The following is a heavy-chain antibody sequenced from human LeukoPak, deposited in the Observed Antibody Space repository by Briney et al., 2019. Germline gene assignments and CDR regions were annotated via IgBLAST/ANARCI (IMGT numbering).Heavy chain of an antibody. CDR1: GGSVSSGNHY. D-gene: IGHD1-26*01. CDR3: ARDAPGASRRFDS. CDR2: IYHSGST. J-gene: IGHJ4*02. Sequence: SETLSLTCIVSGGSVSSGNHYWSWIRLPPGKGLEWIGYIYHSGSTNYNSSLTSRVTISVDPSKNQFSLKLSSMTAADTAVYFCARDAPGASRRFDSWGQGILVTVSS. V-gene: IGHV4-61*01.